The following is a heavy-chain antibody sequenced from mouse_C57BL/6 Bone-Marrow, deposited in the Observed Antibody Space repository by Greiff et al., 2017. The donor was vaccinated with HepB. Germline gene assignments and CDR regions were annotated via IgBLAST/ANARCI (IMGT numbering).Heavy chain of an antibody. CDR1: GYTFTTYP. D-gene: IGHD1-1*01. CDR2: FHPYNDDT. J-gene: IGHJ1*03. V-gene: IGHV1-47*01. CDR3: ARGYYGSSYGGYFDV. Sequence: VMLVESGAELVKPGASVKMSCKASGYTFTTYPIEWMKQNHGKSLEWIGNFHPYNDDTKYNEKFKGKATLTVEKSSSTVYLELSRLTSDDSAVYYGARGYYGSSYGGYFDVWGTGTTVTVSS.